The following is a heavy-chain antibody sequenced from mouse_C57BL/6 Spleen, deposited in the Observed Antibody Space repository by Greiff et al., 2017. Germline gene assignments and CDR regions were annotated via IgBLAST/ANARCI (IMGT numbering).Heavy chain of an antibody. CDR1: GYAFSSYW. J-gene: IGHJ4*01. CDR3: ARYGGYYYAMDY. D-gene: IGHD1-1*02. V-gene: IGHV1-80*01. Sequence: VQGVESGAELVKPGASVKISCKASGYAFSSYWMHWVTQRPGKGLEWIGQIYPGDGDTTYNGKFKGKATLTADKSSSTAYMQLSSLTSEDSAVYFCARYGGYYYAMDYWGQGTSVTVSS. CDR2: IYPGDGDT.